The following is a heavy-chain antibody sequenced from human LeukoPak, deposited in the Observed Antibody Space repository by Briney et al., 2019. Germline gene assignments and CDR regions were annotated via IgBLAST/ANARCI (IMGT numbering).Heavy chain of an antibody. D-gene: IGHD6-13*01. J-gene: IGHJ4*02. V-gene: IGHV4-34*01. CDR2: INHSGST. Sequence: SETLSLTCAVYGGSFSGYYWSWIRQPPGKGLEWIGEINHSGSTNYNPSLKSRVTISVDTSKNQFSLKLSSVTAADTAVYYCARGLKYSSSWYISDYWGQGTLVTVSS. CDR3: ARGLKYSSSWYISDY. CDR1: GGSFSGYY.